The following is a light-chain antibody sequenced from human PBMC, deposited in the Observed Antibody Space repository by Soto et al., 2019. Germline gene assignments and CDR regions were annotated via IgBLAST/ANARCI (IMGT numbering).Light chain of an antibody. J-gene: IGKJ3*01. Sequence: EIVLTQSPATLSLSPGERATLSCRASQTVNNYLAWYQQKPGQAPRLLIYGASNRATGVPARFSGSGSGTDFTLSITSLEPEEFAVYYCQQRSNWPPIFTFGPGTKVDVK. CDR2: GAS. V-gene: IGKV3-11*01. CDR1: QTVNNY. CDR3: QQRSNWPPIFT.